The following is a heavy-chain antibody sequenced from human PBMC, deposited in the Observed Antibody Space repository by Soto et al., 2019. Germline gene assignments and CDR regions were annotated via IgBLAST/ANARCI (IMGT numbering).Heavy chain of an antibody. D-gene: IGHD3-10*01. Sequence: GGSLRLSCVASGFTISDYYMTWIRQAPGKGLEWVSYISSEGTTTYYADSVRDRFSISLDNAKNSVYLQMNSLRADDSGVYYCARDLEGSGSHWLGYNYYAMDVWGQGTTVTVSS. V-gene: IGHV3-11*01. CDR3: ARDLEGSGSHWLGYNYYAMDV. CDR2: ISSEGTTT. CDR1: GFTISDYY. J-gene: IGHJ6*02.